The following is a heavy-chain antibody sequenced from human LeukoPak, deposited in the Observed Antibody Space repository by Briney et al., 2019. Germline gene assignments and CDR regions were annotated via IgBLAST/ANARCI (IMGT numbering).Heavy chain of an antibody. CDR2: IYTSGSA. J-gene: IGHJ4*02. Sequence: SETLSLTCTVSGGSISSYYWSWIRQPPGKGLEWIGYIYTSGSANYNPSLKSRVTISVDTPKNQFSLKLSSVTAADTAVYYCASLTSSSSGYFDYWGQGTLVTVSS. V-gene: IGHV4-4*09. CDR1: GGSISSYY. D-gene: IGHD6-6*01. CDR3: ASLTSSSSGYFDY.